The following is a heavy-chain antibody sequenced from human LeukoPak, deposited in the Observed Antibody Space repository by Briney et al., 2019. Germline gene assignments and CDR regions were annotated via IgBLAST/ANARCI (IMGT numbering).Heavy chain of an antibody. CDR3: VRGPYGASISNWFDP. Sequence: SETLSLTCTVSGDSITGYSWSWIRQTPGKGLEWIGYIYYNGDTHYNPSLNSRLSMSVDTPNKQFSLNLRSVTAADTAVYYCVRGPYGASISNWFDPWGQGLLVTVSS. CDR1: GDSITGYS. CDR2: IYYNGDT. D-gene: IGHD4/OR15-4a*01. J-gene: IGHJ5*02. V-gene: IGHV4-59*01.